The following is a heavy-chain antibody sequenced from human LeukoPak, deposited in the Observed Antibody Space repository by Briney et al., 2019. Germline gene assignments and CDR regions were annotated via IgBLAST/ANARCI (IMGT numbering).Heavy chain of an antibody. Sequence: SQTLSLTCTGSGGSISSGGYYWSWVRQHPGKGLEWIGYIYYSGSTNYNPSLKSRVTISVDTSKNQFSLKLSSVTAADTAVYYCARGAVRGPSWGWFDPWGQGTLVTVSS. D-gene: IGHD3-10*01. CDR2: IYYSGST. CDR3: ARGAVRGPSWGWFDP. V-gene: IGHV4-31*03. J-gene: IGHJ5*02. CDR1: GGSISSGGYY.